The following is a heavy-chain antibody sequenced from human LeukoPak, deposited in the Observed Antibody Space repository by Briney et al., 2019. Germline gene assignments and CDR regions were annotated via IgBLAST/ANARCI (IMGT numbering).Heavy chain of an antibody. CDR3: ARDGRSGPNWFDP. CDR1: GFTFSDYY. Sequence: GASLRLSCAGSGFTFSDYYMSWIRQAPGKGLEWISYISSSSSYTNYADSVKGRFTISRDNAKNSLYLQMNSLRAEDTAVYYCARDGRSGPNWFDPWGQGTLVTVSS. CDR2: ISSSSSYT. V-gene: IGHV3-11*06. D-gene: IGHD7-27*01. J-gene: IGHJ5*02.